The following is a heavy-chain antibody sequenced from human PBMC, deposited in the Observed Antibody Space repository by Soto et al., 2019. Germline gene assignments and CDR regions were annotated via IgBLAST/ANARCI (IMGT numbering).Heavy chain of an antibody. J-gene: IGHJ4*02. CDR2: INYSGST. Sequence: SETLSLTCGVYGGSFSGYYWSWIRQPPEKGLEWIGEINYSGSTNYNPSLKRRVTISVDRTRSHFSLTLRSVTAADTAVYYCAKLGASDYWGPGTLVTVSS. CDR3: AKLGASDY. D-gene: IGHD1-26*01. CDR1: GGSFSGYY. V-gene: IGHV4-34*01.